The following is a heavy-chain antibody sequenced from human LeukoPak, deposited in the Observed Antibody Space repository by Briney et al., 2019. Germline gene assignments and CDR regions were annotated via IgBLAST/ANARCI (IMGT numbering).Heavy chain of an antibody. D-gene: IGHD1-26*01. CDR1: RFTFNNYA. Sequence: PGGSLRLSCAASRFTFNNYARNWLRQAPGKGREWVSVISGSGDSTYYADSVKGRFTISSDNSKNTLYLPMDHLSAEDTAVYYCAKGSGSGSYYGLRNFDYWGQGTLVTVSS. CDR2: ISGSGDST. V-gene: IGHV3-23*01. J-gene: IGHJ4*02. CDR3: AKGSGSGSYYGLRNFDY.